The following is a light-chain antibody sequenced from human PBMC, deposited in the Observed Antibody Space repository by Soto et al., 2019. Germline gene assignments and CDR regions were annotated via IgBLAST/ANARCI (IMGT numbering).Light chain of an antibody. CDR2: GAS. Sequence: EIVLTQSPDSLSLSPGERATLSCRASRNVDNNYLAWYQQRPGLAPRLLIYGASIRATGIPDRFSGSGSGTDFTLSISRLEPEDFAVYYCQQCAYSPRTFGQGTKVEVK. V-gene: IGKV3-20*01. J-gene: IGKJ1*01. CDR1: RNVDNNY. CDR3: QQCAYSPRT.